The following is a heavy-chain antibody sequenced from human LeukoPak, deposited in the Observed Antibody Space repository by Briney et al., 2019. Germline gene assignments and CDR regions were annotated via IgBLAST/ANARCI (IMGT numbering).Heavy chain of an antibody. CDR1: GFTFSSYA. Sequence: GGSLRLSCAASGFTFSSYAMSWVRQAPGKGLEWVSAISGSGGSIYYADSVKGRFTISRDNSKNTLYLQMKSLRAEDTAVYYCAKDRSSYVQSFDYWGQGTLVTVSS. V-gene: IGHV3-23*01. J-gene: IGHJ4*02. CDR2: ISGSGGSI. CDR3: AKDRSSYVQSFDY. D-gene: IGHD5-18*01.